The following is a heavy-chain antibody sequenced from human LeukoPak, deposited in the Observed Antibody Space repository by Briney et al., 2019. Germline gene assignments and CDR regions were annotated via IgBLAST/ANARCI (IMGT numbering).Heavy chain of an antibody. CDR3: AKTTTGYSSGRYPGWPVDY. D-gene: IGHD6-19*01. V-gene: IGHV3-23*01. CDR1: GFTFSSYA. J-gene: IGHJ4*02. Sequence: QSGGSLRLSCAASGFTFSSYAVSWVRQAPGKGLEWVSAISGSGGGTYYADSVKGRFTISRDNSEKMLYLQMSSLSTEDTAVYYCAKTTTGYSSGRYPGWPVDYWGQGTLVTVSS. CDR2: ISGSGGGT.